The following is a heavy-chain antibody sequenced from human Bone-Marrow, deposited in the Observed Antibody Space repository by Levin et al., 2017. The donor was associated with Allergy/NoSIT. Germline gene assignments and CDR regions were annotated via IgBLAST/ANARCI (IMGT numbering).Heavy chain of an antibody. CDR2: INPKSGAT. V-gene: IGHV1-2*02. D-gene: IGHD3-10*01. CDR3: SKQEGPGRYYNYYIY. J-gene: IGHJ4*02. CDR1: GYIFTDYY. Sequence: ASVKVSCKASGYIFTDYYIQWVRQATGQGLEWIGWINPKSGATNYARKFQGRIIMTRDTSTNTAYMELTRLRSDDTAGYYCSKQEGPGRYYNYYIYWRQGTLVVVST.